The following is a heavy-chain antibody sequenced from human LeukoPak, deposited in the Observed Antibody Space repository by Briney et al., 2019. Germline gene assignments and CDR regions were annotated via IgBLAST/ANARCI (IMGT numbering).Heavy chain of an antibody. CDR3: ARSNYDRDFDY. CDR1: GGSISSSSYY. J-gene: IGHJ4*02. Sequence: MASETLSLTCTVSGGSISSSSYYWGWIRQPPGKGLEWIGSIYYSGSTYYNPSLKSRVTISVDTSKNQFSLKLSSVTAADTAVYYCARSNYDRDFDYWGQGTLVTVSS. V-gene: IGHV4-39*01. CDR2: IYYSGST. D-gene: IGHD3-22*01.